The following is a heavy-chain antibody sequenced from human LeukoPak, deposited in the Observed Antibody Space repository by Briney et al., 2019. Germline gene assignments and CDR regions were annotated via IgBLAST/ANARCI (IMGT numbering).Heavy chain of an antibody. CDR2: IRYDGSNK. V-gene: IGHV3-30*02. Sequence: GGSLRLSCAASGFTFSSYDMHWVRQAPGKGLEWVAFIRYDGSNKYYADSVKGRFTISRDNSKNTLYLQMNSLRAEDTAVYYCAKADSWGDAFDIWGQGTMVTVSS. CDR3: AKADSWGDAFDI. D-gene: IGHD6-13*01. J-gene: IGHJ3*02. CDR1: GFTFSSYD.